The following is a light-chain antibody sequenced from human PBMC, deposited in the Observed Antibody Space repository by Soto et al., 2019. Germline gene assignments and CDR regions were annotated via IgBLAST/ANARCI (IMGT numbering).Light chain of an antibody. CDR3: SSYTSTSTLV. CDR1: SSDVGGYNF. Sequence: QSALTQPASVSGSPGQSITISCTGTSSDVGGYNFVSWYQQHPGKAPKLMIYEVSSRPSGVSNRFSGSESGDTASLTISGLQAEDEADYYCSSYTSTSTLVFGTGTKLTVL. CDR2: EVS. J-gene: IGLJ1*01. V-gene: IGLV2-14*01.